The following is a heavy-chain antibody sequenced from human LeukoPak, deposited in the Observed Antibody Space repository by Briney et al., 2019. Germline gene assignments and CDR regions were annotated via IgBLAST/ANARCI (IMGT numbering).Heavy chain of an antibody. J-gene: IGHJ4*02. V-gene: IGHV3-64D*06. CDR3: VKAIAAADNFDS. Sequence: PGGSLRLSCSASGFTFSRYAMHWVRQAPGKGLIYVSGISSNGDSTYYADSVKGRFTISRDNSKNTLHLQMSSLRAEDTAVYYCVKAIAAADNFDSWGQGTLVTVSS. CDR1: GFTFSRYA. CDR2: ISSNGDST. D-gene: IGHD6-25*01.